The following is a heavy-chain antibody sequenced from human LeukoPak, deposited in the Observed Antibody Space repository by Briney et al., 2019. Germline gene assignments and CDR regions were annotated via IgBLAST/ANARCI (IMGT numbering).Heavy chain of an antibody. J-gene: IGHJ5*02. Sequence: GGSLRLSCTGSGFTVSSSYMSWVRQTPGKGLGWVSVMYGGGTTYYADSVKGRFTISRDSSKTTVNLQMNSLRAEDTAVYYCARDRRDGYCFGHCGQGTLVTVSS. D-gene: IGHD5-24*01. CDR1: GFTVSSSY. CDR2: MYGGGTT. V-gene: IGHV3-66*01. CDR3: ARDRRDGYCFGH.